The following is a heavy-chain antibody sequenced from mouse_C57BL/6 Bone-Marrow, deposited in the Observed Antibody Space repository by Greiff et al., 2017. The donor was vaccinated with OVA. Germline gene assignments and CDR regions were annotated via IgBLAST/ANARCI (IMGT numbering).Heavy chain of an antibody. CDR3: TTGTLRYFDY. D-gene: IGHD2-14*01. Sequence: VQLQQSGAELVRPGASVKLSCTASGFNIKDDYMHWVKQKPEQGLEWIGWIDPENGDTEYASKFQGKATITEDTSSNTAYLQLSSLTSEDTAVYYCTTGTLRYFDYWGQGTTLTVSS. J-gene: IGHJ2*01. CDR1: GFNIKDDY. V-gene: IGHV14-4*01. CDR2: IDPENGDT.